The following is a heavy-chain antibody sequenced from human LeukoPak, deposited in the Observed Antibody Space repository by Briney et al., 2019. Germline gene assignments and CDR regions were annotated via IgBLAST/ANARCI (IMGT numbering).Heavy chain of an antibody. Sequence: ASVKVSCKASGYSFTGYYMHWVRQAPGQGLEWMGRINPNSGGTNYAQKFQGRVTMTRDTSISTVYMELSSLRSDDTAVYFCARRVVPTAFSWFDPWGQGTLVTVSP. D-gene: IGHD2-2*01. CDR1: GYSFTGYY. J-gene: IGHJ5*02. V-gene: IGHV1-2*06. CDR2: INPNSGGT. CDR3: ARRVVPTAFSWFDP.